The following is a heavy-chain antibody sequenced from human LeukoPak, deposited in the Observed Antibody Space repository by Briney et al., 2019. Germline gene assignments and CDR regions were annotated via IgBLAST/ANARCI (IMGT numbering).Heavy chain of an antibody. CDR1: GGSINSSRYY. CDR3: ARHARYYYGSGSYYNEAFDI. V-gene: IGHV4-39*01. D-gene: IGHD3-10*01. J-gene: IGHJ3*02. Sequence: PSETLSLTCTVSGGSINSSRYYWAWIRQPPGKGLAWIGSIYYSGSTYYHPSPKSRVTISVDTSKNQFSLKLSSVTAADTAVYYCARHARYYYGSGSYYNEAFDIWGQGTMVTVSS. CDR2: IYYSGST.